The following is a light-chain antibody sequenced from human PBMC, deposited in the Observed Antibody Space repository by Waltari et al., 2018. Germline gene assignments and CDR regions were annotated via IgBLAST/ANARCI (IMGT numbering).Light chain of an antibody. CDR3: QQYYSDPLT. V-gene: IGKV4-1*01. CDR1: CSLLYNSNRENY. CDR2: WAS. Sequence: DIVITQSPDYLAVTLGEGATIYCTSSCSLLYNSNRENYLAWYQQKPGQPPKLLIYWASARESGVPDRFSGSGSGTDFTLTISNLQAEDAAVYHCQQYYSDPLTFGGGTKVEI. J-gene: IGKJ4*01.